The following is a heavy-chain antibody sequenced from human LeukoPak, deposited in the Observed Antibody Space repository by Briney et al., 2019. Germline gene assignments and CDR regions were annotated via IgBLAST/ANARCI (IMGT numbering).Heavy chain of an antibody. V-gene: IGHV4-4*02. CDR1: GGSISSPNW. CDR3: ATYYDSSGHRFDY. D-gene: IGHD3-22*01. Sequence: SETLSLTCAVSGGSISSPNWWSWVRQPPGKGLEWIGEIYHTGSTNYSPSLKSRVTMSLDKSRNQYSLNLSSVTAADTAVYYCATYYDSSGHRFDYWGQGTLVTVSS. CDR2: IYHTGST. J-gene: IGHJ4*02.